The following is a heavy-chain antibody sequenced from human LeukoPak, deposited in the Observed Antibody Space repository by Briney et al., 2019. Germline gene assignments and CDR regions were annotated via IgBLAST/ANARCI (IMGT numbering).Heavy chain of an antibody. V-gene: IGHV3-74*01. CDR3: AGQLFGTWNY. J-gene: IGHJ4*02. CDR2: IKTDGTYT. D-gene: IGHD3-16*01. CDR1: GGSVSSGSYY. Sequence: ETLSLTCTVSGGSVSSGSYYWSWVRQAPGKGLVWVSGIKTDGTYTNYADSVKGRFTISRDNAKNTLYLQMNSLRAEDTAVYYCAGQLFGTWNYWGQGTQVTVSS.